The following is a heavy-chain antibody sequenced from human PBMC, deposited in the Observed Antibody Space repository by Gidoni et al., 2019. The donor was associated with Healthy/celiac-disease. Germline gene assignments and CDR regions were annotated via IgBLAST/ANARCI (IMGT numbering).Heavy chain of an antibody. CDR3: AKEYGDYVSY. J-gene: IGHJ4*02. D-gene: IGHD4-17*01. Sequence: QVQLVESGGGLVHPGRSLRLPCAASGFTFSSYGMHWVRQAPGKGLEWVAVISYDGSNKYYADSVKGRFTISRDNSKNTLYLQMNSLRAEDTAVYYCAKEYGDYVSYWGQGTLVTVSS. V-gene: IGHV3-30*18. CDR2: ISYDGSNK. CDR1: GFTFSSYG.